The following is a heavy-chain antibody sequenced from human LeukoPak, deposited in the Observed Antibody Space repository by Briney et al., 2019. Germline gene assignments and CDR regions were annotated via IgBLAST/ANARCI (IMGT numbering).Heavy chain of an antibody. J-gene: IGHJ4*02. Sequence: TTSETLSLTCTVSGGSISSYYWSWIRQPAGKGLEWIGRIYTSGSTNYNPSLKSRVTMSVDTSKNQFSLKLSSVTAADTAVYYCARDLADDSWYRFDYWGQGTLVTVSS. D-gene: IGHD6-13*01. CDR3: ARDLADDSWYRFDY. CDR2: IYTSGST. CDR1: GGSISSYY. V-gene: IGHV4-4*07.